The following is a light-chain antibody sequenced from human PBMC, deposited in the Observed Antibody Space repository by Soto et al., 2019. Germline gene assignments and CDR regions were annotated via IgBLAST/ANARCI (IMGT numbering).Light chain of an antibody. J-gene: IGKJ1*01. V-gene: IGKV3-20*01. CDR1: QSVSSSY. CDR3: QQYGSSPWT. CDR2: GAS. Sequence: EILLTQSPCTLALSPGERATLSCRASQSVSSSYLAWYQQKPGQAPRLLMYGASSRATGIPDRFSGSGSGTDFTLTISRLEPEDFEVYYCQQYGSSPWTFGQGTKVDIK.